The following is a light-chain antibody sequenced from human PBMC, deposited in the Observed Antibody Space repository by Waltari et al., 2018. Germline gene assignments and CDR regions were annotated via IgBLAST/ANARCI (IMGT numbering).Light chain of an antibody. CDR3: LQYNDWPPWT. J-gene: IGKJ1*01. CDR2: GAS. CDR1: QSVFSN. V-gene: IGKV3-15*01. Sequence: DIVMTQSPATLSVSQGERATLSCRASQSVFSNLAWYQRKPGHAPRLLIFGASTRATDIPGRFSGSGSGTEFTLTISSLQSEDAAVCYCLQYNDWPPWTFGQGTTVEIK.